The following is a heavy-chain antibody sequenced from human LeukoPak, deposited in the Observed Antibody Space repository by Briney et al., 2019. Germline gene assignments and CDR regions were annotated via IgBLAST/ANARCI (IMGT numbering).Heavy chain of an antibody. CDR3: AGYYGDYLAY. V-gene: IGHV4-34*01. Sequence: SETLSLTCAVYGGSFSGYYWSWIRQPPGKGLEWIGEINHSGSTNYNPSLKSRVTISVDTSKNQFSLKLSSVTAADTAVYYCAGYYGDYLAYWGQGTLVTVSS. J-gene: IGHJ4*02. CDR1: GGSFSGYY. CDR2: INHSGST. D-gene: IGHD4-17*01.